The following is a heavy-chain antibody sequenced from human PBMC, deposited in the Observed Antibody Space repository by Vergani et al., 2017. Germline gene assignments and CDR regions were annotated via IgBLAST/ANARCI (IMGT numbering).Heavy chain of an antibody. V-gene: IGHV3-30*03. J-gene: IGHJ1*01. Sequence: QVHLVESGGGVVQPGRSLRLSCVVSGFTSSYYGMHWVRQAPGKGLEWVAVISYDGTQKYYADSVKGRFTISRDNSKSTLYLQMNSLRTEDTAVYHCATKXCGTPGCQIGYFREWGQGTLVTVSS. CDR1: GFTSSYYG. CDR2: ISYDGTQK. CDR3: ATKXCGTPGCQIGYFRE. D-gene: IGHD1-1*01.